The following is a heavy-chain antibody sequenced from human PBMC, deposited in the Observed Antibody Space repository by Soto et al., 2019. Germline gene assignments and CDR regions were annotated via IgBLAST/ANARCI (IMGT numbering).Heavy chain of an antibody. CDR3: AKSLVTPSDAFDL. J-gene: IGHJ3*01. CDR2: ISDPGTST. V-gene: IGHV3-23*01. D-gene: IGHD2-21*02. Sequence: PGGSLRLSCAASGFTFGNYAMNWVRQAPGKGLEWISSISDPGTSTYYANSVKGRFSMSRDNSKNTLFLQMNRLRADDTAVYFCAKSLVTPSDAFDLWGRGTLVPVSS. CDR1: GFTFGNYA.